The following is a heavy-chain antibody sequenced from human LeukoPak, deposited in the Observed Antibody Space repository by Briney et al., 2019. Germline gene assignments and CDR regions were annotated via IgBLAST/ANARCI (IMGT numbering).Heavy chain of an antibody. CDR3: AKDQYSSSWYGYNYFDY. Sequence: PGGSLRLSCAASGFTFSSYAMSWVRQAPGKGLEWVSAISGSGGSTYYADSVKGRFTIPRDNSKNTLYLQMNSLRAEDTAVYYCAKDQYSSSWYGYNYFDYWGQGTLVTVSS. D-gene: IGHD6-13*01. CDR1: GFTFSSYA. CDR2: ISGSGGST. V-gene: IGHV3-23*01. J-gene: IGHJ4*02.